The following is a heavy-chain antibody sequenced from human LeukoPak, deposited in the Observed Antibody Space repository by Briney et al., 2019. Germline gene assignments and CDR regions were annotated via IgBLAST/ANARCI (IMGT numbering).Heavy chain of an antibody. D-gene: IGHD3-3*01. V-gene: IGHV3-74*01. CDR1: GFTFNSYW. CDR2: INIDGSRT. Sequence: PGGSLRLSFAASGFTFNSYWMHWVRHVPGKGLVWVSRINIDGSRTNYVDSAKGRFTISRDNAKNSLYLQMNNLRAEDTAVYYCARDKMDYDFWSGDYYYYMDVWGKGTTVTVSS. CDR3: ARDKMDYDFWSGDYYYYMDV. J-gene: IGHJ6*03.